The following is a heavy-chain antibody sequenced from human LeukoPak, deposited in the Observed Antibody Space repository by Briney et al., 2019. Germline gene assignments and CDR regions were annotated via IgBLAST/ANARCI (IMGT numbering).Heavy chain of an antibody. D-gene: IGHD2-8*01. CDR2: INWNGGST. J-gene: IGHJ6*03. V-gene: IGHV3-20*04. Sequence: GGSLRLSCAASGFTLDDYGMSWVRQAPGKGLEWVSGINWNGGSTRYADSVKGRFTISRDNAKASLYLQMNSLRDEDTALYYCARLMAPRYYYMDVWGKGTTVTVSS. CDR3: ARLMAPRYYYMDV. CDR1: GFTLDDYG.